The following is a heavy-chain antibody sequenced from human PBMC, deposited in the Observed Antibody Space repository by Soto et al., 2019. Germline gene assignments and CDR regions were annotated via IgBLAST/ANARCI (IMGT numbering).Heavy chain of an antibody. Sequence: GGSLRLSCATSGFTFSTYGIHWVRQAPGKGLEWVAVIWYDGSNKYYADSVKGRFTISRDNSKNTLYVQMDSLRAEDTAVFYCVKDQNYKRFTTSCPDYWGQGTLVTVSS. CDR1: GFTFSTYG. V-gene: IGHV3-30*02. J-gene: IGHJ4*01. CDR3: VKDQNYKRFTTSCPDY. CDR2: IWYDGSNK. D-gene: IGHD2-2*01.